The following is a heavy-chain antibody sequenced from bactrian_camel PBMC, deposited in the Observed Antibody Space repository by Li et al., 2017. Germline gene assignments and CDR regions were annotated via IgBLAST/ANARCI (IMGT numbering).Heavy chain of an antibody. CDR2: INSGGNTV. D-gene: IGHD1*01. V-gene: IGHV3S40*01. CDR3: AAGPRICERDGCCRGDDHYY. Sequence: VQLVESGGGLVQPGGSLRLSCAASGFAFSRTDMSWVHQAPGKGFERISAINSGGNTVKYADSVKGRFTISRDAATNTVYLQMNSLIPEDTAMYYCAAGPRICERDGCCRGDDHYYWGQGTQVTVS. CDR1: GFAFSRTD. J-gene: IGHJ4*01.